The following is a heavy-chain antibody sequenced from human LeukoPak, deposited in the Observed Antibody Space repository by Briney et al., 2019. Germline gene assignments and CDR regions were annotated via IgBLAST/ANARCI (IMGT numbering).Heavy chain of an antibody. D-gene: IGHD1-26*01. Sequence: GGSLRLSCAASGFTFSSYAMSWVRQAPGKGLELVSAISGSGGSTYYADSVKGRFTISRDNSNNTLYLQMNSLRAEDTAVYYCAKAREIGSYSLGYYFDYWGQGTLVTVSS. CDR3: AKAREIGSYSLGYYFDY. V-gene: IGHV3-23*01. J-gene: IGHJ4*02. CDR1: GFTFSSYA. CDR2: ISGSGGST.